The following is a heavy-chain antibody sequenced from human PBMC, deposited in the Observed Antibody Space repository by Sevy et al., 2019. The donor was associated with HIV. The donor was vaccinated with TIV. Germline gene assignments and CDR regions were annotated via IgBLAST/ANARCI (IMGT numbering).Heavy chain of an antibody. CDR2: ISGRDSST. CDR1: GFSFSGYV. V-gene: IGHV3-23*01. CDR3: AKVTLWELLAAHDAFDV. D-gene: IGHD1-26*01. Sequence: GGSLRLSCAASGFSFSGYVMNWVRQAPAKGLEWVSSISGRDSSTYYADSVRGRFIISRDNSENTLSLQMNGLRAEDTAVYYCAKVTLWELLAAHDAFDVWGQGTMVTVSS. J-gene: IGHJ3*01.